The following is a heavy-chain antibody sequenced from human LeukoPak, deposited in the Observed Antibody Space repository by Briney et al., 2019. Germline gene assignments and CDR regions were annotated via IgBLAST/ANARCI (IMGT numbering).Heavy chain of an antibody. CDR2: IYYSGST. CDR1: GGSISSSSYY. J-gene: IGHJ4*02. D-gene: IGHD3-3*01. Sequence: SETLSLTCTVSGGSISSSSYYWGWIRQPPGKGLEWIGSIYYSGSTYYNPSLKSRVTISVDTSKNQFSLKLSSVTAADTAVYYCARDSGTIFGVVIDLPFDYWGQGTLVTVSS. V-gene: IGHV4-39*02. CDR3: ARDSGTIFGVVIDLPFDY.